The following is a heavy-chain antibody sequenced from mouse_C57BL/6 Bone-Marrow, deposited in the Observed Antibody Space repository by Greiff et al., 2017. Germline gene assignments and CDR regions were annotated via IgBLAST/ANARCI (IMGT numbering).Heavy chain of an antibody. J-gene: IGHJ1*03. CDR3: TRGTTVPHWYFDV. CDR2: ISSGGDYI. Sequence: EVHLVESGEGLVKPGGSLKLSCAASGFTFSSYAMSWVRQTPEQRLEWVAYISSGGDYIYYADTVKGRFTITRDNARNTLYLQMSSLKSEDTAMYYCTRGTTVPHWYFDVWGTGTTVTVSS. CDR1: GFTFSSYA. D-gene: IGHD1-1*01. V-gene: IGHV5-9-1*02.